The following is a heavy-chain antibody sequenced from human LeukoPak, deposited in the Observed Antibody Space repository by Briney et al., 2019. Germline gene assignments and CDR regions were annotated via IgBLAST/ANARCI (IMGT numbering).Heavy chain of an antibody. V-gene: IGHV1-18*01. Sequence: ASVKVSCKASGYTFTSYGIIWVRQAPGQGLEWMGWISAYNGNTNYAQKLQGRVTMTTDTSTSTAYMELRSLRSDDTAVYYCARDLGYCSGGSCYTWFDPWGQGTLVTVSS. CDR3: ARDLGYCSGGSCYTWFDP. CDR1: GYTFTSYG. J-gene: IGHJ5*02. D-gene: IGHD2-15*01. CDR2: ISAYNGNT.